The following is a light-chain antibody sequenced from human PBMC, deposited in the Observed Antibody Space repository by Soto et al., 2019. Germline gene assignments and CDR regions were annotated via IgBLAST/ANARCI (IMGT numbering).Light chain of an antibody. Sequence: EIVLTQSPDTLSLSPGERATLSCRASQSVSSGSLAWYQQKPGQAPRLLIYGASGRATGIPDRFSGGESGTDFTLTISRLEPEDFAVYYCQQYGTSPFTFGPGTKVDIK. V-gene: IGKV3-20*01. CDR3: QQYGTSPFT. J-gene: IGKJ3*01. CDR1: QSVSSGS. CDR2: GAS.